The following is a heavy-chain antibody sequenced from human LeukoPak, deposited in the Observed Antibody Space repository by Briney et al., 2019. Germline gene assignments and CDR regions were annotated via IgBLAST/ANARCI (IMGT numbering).Heavy chain of an antibody. J-gene: IGHJ3*02. CDR1: GFTFSSYS. Sequence: GGSLRLSCAPSGFTFSSYSMNWVREAPGKGLEWVSSISSSSSYIYYADSVKGRFTISRDNAKNSLYLQMNSLRAEDTAVYYCARDGDYVRAFDIWGQGTMVTVSS. CDR3: ARDGDYVRAFDI. D-gene: IGHD4-17*01. CDR2: ISSSSSYI. V-gene: IGHV3-21*01.